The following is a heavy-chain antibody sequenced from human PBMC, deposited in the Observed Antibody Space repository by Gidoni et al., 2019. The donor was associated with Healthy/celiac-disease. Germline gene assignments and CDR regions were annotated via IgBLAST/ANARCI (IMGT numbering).Heavy chain of an antibody. V-gene: IGHV3-21*01. D-gene: IGHD3-10*01. CDR2: ISSSGSTI. CDR1: GFTFSSYS. J-gene: IGHJ4*02. CDR3: ASEGSGSYYTSPIDY. Sequence: EVQLVESGGSLVKPGGSLRLSCAASGFTFSSYSMNWVRQAPGKGREWVSSISSSGSTIYYADSVKGRFTISRDNAKNSLYLQMNSLRAEDTAVYYCASEGSGSYYTSPIDYWGQGTLVTVSS.